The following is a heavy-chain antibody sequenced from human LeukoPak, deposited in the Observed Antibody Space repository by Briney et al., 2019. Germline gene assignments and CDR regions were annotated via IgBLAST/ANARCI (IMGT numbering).Heavy chain of an antibody. J-gene: IGHJ5*02. Sequence: SVKVSCKASGGTFSSYAISWVRQAPGQGLEWMGGIIPIFGTANYAQKFQGRVTITADESTSTAYMELSSLRSEDTAVYYCARNEGYCGSTSCWANWFDPWGQGTLVTVSS. CDR1: GGTFSSYA. CDR2: IIPIFGTA. CDR3: ARNEGYCGSTSCWANWFDP. V-gene: IGHV1-69*13. D-gene: IGHD2-2*01.